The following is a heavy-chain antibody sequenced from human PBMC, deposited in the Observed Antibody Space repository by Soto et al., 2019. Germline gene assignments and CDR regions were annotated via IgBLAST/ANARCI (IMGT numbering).Heavy chain of an antibody. J-gene: IGHJ4*02. Sequence: PVGSLRLSCAASGFTFSSYAMSWVRQAPGKGLEWVSAISGSGGSTYYADSVKGRFTISRDNSKNTLYLQMNSLRAEDTAVYYCTNDPHHLIVYFDYWGQGTLVLVSS. V-gene: IGHV3-23*01. CDR3: TNDPHHLIVYFDY. CDR1: GFTFSSYA. CDR2: ISGSGGST. D-gene: IGHD3-22*01.